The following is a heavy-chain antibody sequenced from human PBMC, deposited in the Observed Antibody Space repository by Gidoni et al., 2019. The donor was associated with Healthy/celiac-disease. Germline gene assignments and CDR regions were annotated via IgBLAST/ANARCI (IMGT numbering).Heavy chain of an antibody. J-gene: IGHJ4*02. CDR2: IYTSGST. D-gene: IGHD4-17*01. Sequence: QVQLQESGPGLVKPSQTLSLTCPVSGGSISSGSYYWSWIRQPAGKGLEWIGRIYTSGSTNYNPSLKSRVTISVDTSKNQFSLKLSSVTAADTAVYYCARNPLTTLVFFDYWGQGTLVTVSS. CDR1: GGSISSGSYY. V-gene: IGHV4-61*02. CDR3: ARNPLTTLVFFDY.